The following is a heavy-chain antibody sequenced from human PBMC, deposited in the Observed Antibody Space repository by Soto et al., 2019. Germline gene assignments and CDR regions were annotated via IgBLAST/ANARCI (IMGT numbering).Heavy chain of an antibody. Sequence: QVQLQESGPGLVKPSQTLSLTCTVSGGSISSGGYYWSWIRQHPGKGLEWIGYIYYSGSTYYNPSLKRRVTISVDTSKNQFSLKLSSVTAADTAVYYCAREPSIAAAGTIDYWGQGTLVTVSS. CDR1: GGSISSGGYY. V-gene: IGHV4-31*03. D-gene: IGHD6-13*01. CDR2: IYYSGST. J-gene: IGHJ4*02. CDR3: AREPSIAAAGTIDY.